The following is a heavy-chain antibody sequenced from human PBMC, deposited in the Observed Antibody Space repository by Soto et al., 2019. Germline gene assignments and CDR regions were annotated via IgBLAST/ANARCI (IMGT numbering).Heavy chain of an antibody. J-gene: IGHJ5*02. V-gene: IGHV4-59*01. CDR3: TRDLVS. Sequence: SETLSLTCTVSGGSISSYYWSWIRQPPGKGLEWIGHIYYSGSTNYNPSLKSRVTISADTPTSTAYMELGSLTSNDTAVYYCTRDLVSWGQGTLVTVSS. CDR2: IYYSGST. D-gene: IGHD2-8*02. CDR1: GGSISSYY.